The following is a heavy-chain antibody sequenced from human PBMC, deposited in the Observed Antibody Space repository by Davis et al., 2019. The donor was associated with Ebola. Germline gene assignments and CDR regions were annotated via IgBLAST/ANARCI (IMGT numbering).Heavy chain of an antibody. CDR1: GGSISSYY. CDR3: ARDNRGYSYGYGYYYYGMDV. V-gene: IGHV4-59*01. D-gene: IGHD5-18*01. CDR2: IYYSGST. Sequence: SETLSLTCTVSGGSISSYYWGWNRQPPGQVLEGSGYIYYSGSTNYNPSLKSRVTISVDTSKNQFSLKLSSVTAADTAVYYCARDNRGYSYGYGYYYYGMDVWGQGTTVTVSS. J-gene: IGHJ6*02.